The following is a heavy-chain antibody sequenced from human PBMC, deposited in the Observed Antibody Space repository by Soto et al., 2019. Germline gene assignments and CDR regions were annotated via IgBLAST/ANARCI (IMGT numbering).Heavy chain of an antibody. D-gene: IGHD6-13*01. CDR3: AKGIIAGPGRDYFDY. CDR1: GFTFSSYG. Sequence: QVRLVESGGGVVQPGRSLRLSCAASGFTFSSYGMHWVRQAPGEGLEWVAVIRYDGTNKYYAESVKGRFTISRDTSKNTLYVQMSSLRLDDRDVYYCAKGIIAGPGRDYFDYWGQGTRVTVSA. V-gene: IGHV3-33*06. J-gene: IGHJ4*02. CDR2: IRYDGTNK.